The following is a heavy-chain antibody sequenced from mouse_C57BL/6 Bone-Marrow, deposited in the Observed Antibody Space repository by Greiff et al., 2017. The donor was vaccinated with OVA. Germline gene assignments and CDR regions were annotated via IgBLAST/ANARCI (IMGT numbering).Heavy chain of an antibody. V-gene: IGHV5-4*01. CDR3: ARDRGTIRYYAMDY. J-gene: IGHJ4*01. CDR1: GFTFSSYA. Sequence: EVKLVESGGGLVKPGGSLKLSCAASGFTFSSYAMSWVRQTPEKRLEWVATISDGGSYTYYPDNVKGRFTISRDNAKNNLYLQMSHLKSEDTAMYYCARDRGTIRYYAMDYWGQGTSVTVSS. D-gene: IGHD2-12*01. CDR2: ISDGGSYT.